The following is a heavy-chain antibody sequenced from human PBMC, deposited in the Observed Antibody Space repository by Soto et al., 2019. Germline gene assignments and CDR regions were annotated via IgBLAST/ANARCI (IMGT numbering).Heavy chain of an antibody. CDR1: GYTFTGDY. V-gene: IGHV1-2*04. CDR2: INPNSGGT. J-gene: IGHJ1*01. CDR3: ARGDYDILTGYYKSKVYLQH. Sequence: ASGKVSCKAAGYTFTGDYMHWVRHAPGQGLEWMGWINPNSGGTNYAQKFQGWVTMTRDTSISTAYMELSRLRSEDTAVYYCARGDYDILTGYYKSKVYLQHWG. D-gene: IGHD3-9*01.